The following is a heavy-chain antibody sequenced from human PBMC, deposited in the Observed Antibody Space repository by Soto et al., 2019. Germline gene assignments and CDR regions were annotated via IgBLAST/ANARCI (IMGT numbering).Heavy chain of an antibody. V-gene: IGHV1-18*01. CDR1: GYTFTSYG. CDR2: ISAYNGNT. CDR3: ARVDDILTGYYWYYYMDV. Sequence: QVQLVQSGAEVKKPGASVKVSCKASGYTFTSYGISWVRHAPGQGLEWMGCISAYNGNTNYAQKLQGRVTMTTDTSTSTAYMELGSLRSDDTAVYYCARVDDILTGYYWYYYMDVWGKGTTVTVSS. D-gene: IGHD3-9*01. J-gene: IGHJ6*03.